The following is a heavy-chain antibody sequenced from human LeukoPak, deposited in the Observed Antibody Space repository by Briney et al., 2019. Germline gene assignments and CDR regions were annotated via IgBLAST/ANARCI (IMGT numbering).Heavy chain of an antibody. CDR2: INPNSGGT. CDR1: GYTFTSYG. Sequence: LWASVKVSCKASGYTFTSYGISWVRQAPGQGLEWMGWINPNSGGTNYAQKFQGRVTMTRDTSISTAYMELSRLRSDDTAVYYCARDSGSGEFDYWGQGTLVTVSS. CDR3: ARDSGSGEFDY. J-gene: IGHJ4*02. D-gene: IGHD1-14*01. V-gene: IGHV1-2*02.